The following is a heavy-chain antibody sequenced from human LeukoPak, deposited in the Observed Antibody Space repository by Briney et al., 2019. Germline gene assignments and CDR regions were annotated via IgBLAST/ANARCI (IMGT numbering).Heavy chain of an antibody. CDR3: ARAKLLWFGELLSGFDY. D-gene: IGHD3-10*01. CDR2: IIPIFGTA. Sequence: SVKVSCKASGRTFSSYAISWVRQAPGQGLEWMGGIIPIFGTANYAQKFQGRVTITADESTSTAYMELSSLRSEDTAVYYCARAKLLWFGELLSGFDYWGQGTLVTVSS. V-gene: IGHV1-69*13. J-gene: IGHJ4*02. CDR1: GRTFSSYA.